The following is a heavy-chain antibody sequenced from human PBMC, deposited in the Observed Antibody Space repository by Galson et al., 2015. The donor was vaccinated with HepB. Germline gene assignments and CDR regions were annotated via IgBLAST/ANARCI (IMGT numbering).Heavy chain of an antibody. CDR2: IKSKTDGETT. J-gene: IGHJ5*02. CDR1: GFPFNNAW. D-gene: IGHD2-8*02. Sequence: SLRLSCAASGFPFNNAWMTWVRQAPGRGLEWVGRIKSKTDGETTDYAAPVKGRCTISRDDSKNSPDLQMNSLKAEDTAVYYCTTDVYYSTYWSWLDPWGQGTLVTVSS. V-gene: IGHV3-15*01. CDR3: TTDVYYSTYWSWLDP.